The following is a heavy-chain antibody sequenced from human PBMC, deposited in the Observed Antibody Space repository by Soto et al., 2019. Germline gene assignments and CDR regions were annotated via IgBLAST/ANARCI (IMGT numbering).Heavy chain of an antibody. CDR1: GGSISSYY. CDR2: IYYSGST. Sequence: SETLSLTCTVSGGSISSYYWSWIRQPPGKGLEWIGYIYYSGSTNYNPSLKSRVTISVDTSKNQFSLKLSSVTAADTAVYYCARVSHYYGSGRTLHSRPLDVWGKGTTVTVSS. CDR3: ARVSHYYGSGRTLHSRPLDV. V-gene: IGHV4-59*08. J-gene: IGHJ6*04. D-gene: IGHD3-10*01.